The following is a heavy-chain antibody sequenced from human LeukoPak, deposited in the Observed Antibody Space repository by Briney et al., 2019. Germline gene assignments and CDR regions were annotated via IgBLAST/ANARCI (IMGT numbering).Heavy chain of an antibody. V-gene: IGHV3-23*01. CDR3: AKNLYCGGGSCYPSALGMDV. CDR1: GFTFSGYA. J-gene: IGHJ6*02. Sequence: GGSLRLSCAASGFTFSGYAMSWVRQAPGKGLEWVSAISGSGNRTYYADSVKGRFTISRDNSKNTLFLQMNSLRAEDTAVYYCAKNLYCGGGSCYPSALGMDVWGQGTTVTVSS. D-gene: IGHD2-15*01. CDR2: ISGSGNRT.